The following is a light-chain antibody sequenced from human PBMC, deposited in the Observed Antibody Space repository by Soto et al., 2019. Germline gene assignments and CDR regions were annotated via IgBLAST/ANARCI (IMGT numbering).Light chain of an antibody. Sequence: QSVLTQSSSASASLGSSVKLTCTLSSGHSSYIIALHQQQPGKAPRYLMKLEGSGSYNKGSGVPDRFSGSSSGADRYLTISNLQFEDEADYYCETWDSNTHVFGGGTKVTVL. V-gene: IGLV4-60*02. J-gene: IGLJ3*02. CDR2: LEGSGSY. CDR1: SGHSSYI. CDR3: ETWDSNTHV.